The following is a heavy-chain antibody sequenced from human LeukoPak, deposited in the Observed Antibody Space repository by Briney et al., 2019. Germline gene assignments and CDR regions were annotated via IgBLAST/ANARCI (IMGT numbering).Heavy chain of an antibody. CDR2: IYYSGST. J-gene: IGHJ4*02. CDR1: GGSISSSSYY. CDR3: ARGFPLYDSRPNDFDY. V-gene: IGHV4-39*01. D-gene: IGHD3-22*01. Sequence: SETLSLTCTVSGGSISSSSYYWGWIRQPPGKGLEWIGSIYYSGSTYYNPSLKSRVTISVDTSKNQFSLKLSSVTAADTAVYYCARGFPLYDSRPNDFDYWGQGTLVTVSS.